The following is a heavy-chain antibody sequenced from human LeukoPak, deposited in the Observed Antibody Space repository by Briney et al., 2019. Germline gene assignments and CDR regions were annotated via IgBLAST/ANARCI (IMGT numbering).Heavy chain of an antibody. CDR3: AREEQLASIDY. Sequence: SETLSLTCTVSGDSSSSYYWSWIRQPPGKGLEWIGYIYYSGSTNYNPSLKSRVTISVDTSKNQFSLKLSSVTAADTAVYYCAREEQLASIDYWGQGTLVTVSS. D-gene: IGHD6-13*01. J-gene: IGHJ4*02. V-gene: IGHV4-59*01. CDR1: GDSSSSYY. CDR2: IYYSGST.